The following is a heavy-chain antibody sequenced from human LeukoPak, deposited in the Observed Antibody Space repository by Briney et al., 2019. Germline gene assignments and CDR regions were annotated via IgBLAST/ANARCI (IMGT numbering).Heavy chain of an antibody. D-gene: IGHD3-22*01. V-gene: IGHV3-21*01. CDR3: ARDPGARDSSGYSHY. CDR2: ISSSSSYI. CDR1: GFTFSSYS. Sequence: GGSLRLSCAASGFTFSSYSMNRVRQAPGKGLEWVSSISSSSSYIYYADSVKGRFTISRDNAKNSLYLQMNSLRAEDTAVYYCARDPGARDSSGYSHYWGQGTLVTVSS. J-gene: IGHJ4*02.